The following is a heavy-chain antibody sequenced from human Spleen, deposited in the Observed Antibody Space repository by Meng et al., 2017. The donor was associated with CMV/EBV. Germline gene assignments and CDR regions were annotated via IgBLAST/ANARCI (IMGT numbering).Heavy chain of an antibody. J-gene: IGHJ4*02. V-gene: IGHV3-23*01. CDR1: GFTFSSYA. CDR2: ISGSGGST. CDR3: ARSSSSYGYYYFDY. Sequence: GESLKISCAASGFTFSSYAMSWVRQAPGKGLEWVSAISGSGGSTYYADSVKGRFTISRDNSKNTLYLQMNSLRAEDTAVYYCARSSSSYGYYYFDYWGQGALVTVSS. D-gene: IGHD2-15*01.